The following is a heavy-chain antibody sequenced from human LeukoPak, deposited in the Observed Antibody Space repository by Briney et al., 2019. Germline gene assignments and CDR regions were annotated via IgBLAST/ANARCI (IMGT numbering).Heavy chain of an antibody. Sequence: RGSLRLSCAASGFTFSSYGMSWVRQAPGKGLEWVSAISGSGGSTYYADSVKGRFTISRDNSKNTLYLQMNSLRAEDTAVYYCAKGRAMIVVKNLGYWGQGTLVTASS. CDR2: ISGSGGST. CDR3: AKGRAMIVVKNLGY. V-gene: IGHV3-23*01. J-gene: IGHJ4*02. D-gene: IGHD3-22*01. CDR1: GFTFSSYG.